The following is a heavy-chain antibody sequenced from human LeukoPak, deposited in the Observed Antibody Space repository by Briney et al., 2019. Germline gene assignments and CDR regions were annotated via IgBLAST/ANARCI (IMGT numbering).Heavy chain of an antibody. J-gene: IGHJ5*02. CDR3: ARGFTLFDP. Sequence: MSSETLSLTCTVSGGSISSYYWSWIRQPPGKGLGWIGYIYYSGSTNFNPSLKSRVTISVDTSKNQFSLKLSSVTAADTALYYCARGFTLFDPWGQGTLVTVSS. D-gene: IGHD2/OR15-2a*01. CDR2: IYYSGST. V-gene: IGHV4-59*01. CDR1: GGSISSYY.